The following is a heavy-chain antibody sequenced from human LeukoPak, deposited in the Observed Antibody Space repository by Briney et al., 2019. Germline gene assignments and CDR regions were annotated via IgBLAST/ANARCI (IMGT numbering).Heavy chain of an antibody. CDR1: GFTFSSYS. D-gene: IGHD4-17*01. Sequence: PGGSLRLSCAASGFTFSSYSMNWVRQAPGKGLEWVSSISSSSSYIYYADSVKGRFTISRDNAKNSLYLQMNSLRAEDTAVYYCAKDRDYGDYGEYFQHWGQGTLVTVSS. V-gene: IGHV3-21*01. CDR2: ISSSSSYI. CDR3: AKDRDYGDYGEYFQH. J-gene: IGHJ1*01.